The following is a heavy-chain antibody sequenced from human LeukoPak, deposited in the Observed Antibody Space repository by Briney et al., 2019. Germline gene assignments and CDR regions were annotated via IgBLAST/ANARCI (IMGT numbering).Heavy chain of an antibody. D-gene: IGHD1-1*01. CDR3: ASGPPRLDY. V-gene: IGHV4-34*01. CDR2: INHSGST. CDR1: GGSFSGYY. J-gene: IGHJ4*02. Sequence: MSSETLSLTCAVYGGSFSGYYWSWIRQPPGKGLEWIGEINHSGSTNYNPSFKSRVTISVDTSKNQFSLKLSSVTAADTAVYYCASGPPRLDYWGQGTLVTVSS.